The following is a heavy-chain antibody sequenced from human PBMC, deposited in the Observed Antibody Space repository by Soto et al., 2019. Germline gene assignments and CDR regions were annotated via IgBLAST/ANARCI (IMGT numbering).Heavy chain of an antibody. J-gene: IGHJ4*01. Sequence: EVHLLESGGGLVQPGGSLRLSCAASGFIFSSSAMTWVRQAPGKGLEWVSGLSAGGTATYYADSVKGRFTISRDNSKNTRFLQVTRLWVEATVLYYSARAVGGSSYSYLPADWGHGTLVTVSS. CDR1: GFIFSSSA. D-gene: IGHD5-18*01. V-gene: IGHV3-23*01. CDR2: LSAGGTAT. CDR3: ARAVGGSSYSYLPAD.